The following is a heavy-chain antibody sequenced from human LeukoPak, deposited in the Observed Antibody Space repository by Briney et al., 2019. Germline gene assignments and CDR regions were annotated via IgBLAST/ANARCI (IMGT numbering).Heavy chain of an antibody. J-gene: IGHJ6*02. V-gene: IGHV1-18*01. CDR3: ARDTTVTRTSYYYYGMDV. CDR1: GYTFTSYG. CDR2: ISAYNGNT. Sequence: ASVTVSCTASGYTFTSYGISWVRQAPGQGLEWMGWISAYNGNTNYAQKLQGRVTMTTDTSTSTAYMELRSLRSDDTAVYYCARDTTVTRTSYYYYGMDVWGQGTTVTVSS. D-gene: IGHD4-17*01.